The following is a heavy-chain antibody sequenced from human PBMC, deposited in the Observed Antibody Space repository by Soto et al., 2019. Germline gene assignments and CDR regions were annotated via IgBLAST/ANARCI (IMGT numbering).Heavy chain of an antibody. CDR3: ARVALVPSLQLGPKLFVSWFDP. Sequence: SVKVSCKASGGTFSSYAISWVRQAPGQGLEWMGGIIPIFGTANYAQKFQGRVTITADESTSTAYMELSSLRSEDTAVYYCARVALVPSLQLGPKLFVSWFDPWGQGTLVTVSS. CDR2: IIPIFGTA. CDR1: GGTFSSYA. J-gene: IGHJ5*02. D-gene: IGHD6-6*01. V-gene: IGHV1-69*13.